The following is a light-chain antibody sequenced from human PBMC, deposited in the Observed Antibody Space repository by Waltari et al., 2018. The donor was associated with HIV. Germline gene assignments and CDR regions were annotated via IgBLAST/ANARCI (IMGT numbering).Light chain of an antibody. CDR3: CAYAGSTTYVI. Sequence: QSALTQPASVSGSPGQSITISCTGTSSDVGGYNLVSWYHPHPGKPPKLMIYAVSKRPSGVSHCFSGCKSGNTASLTCSGIQAEDGAYYYCCAYAGSTTYVIFGGRTKLTVL. CDR2: AVS. V-gene: IGLV2-23*02. J-gene: IGLJ2*01. CDR1: SSDVGGYNL.